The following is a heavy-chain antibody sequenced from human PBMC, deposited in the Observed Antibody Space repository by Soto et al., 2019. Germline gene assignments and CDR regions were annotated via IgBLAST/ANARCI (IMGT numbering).Heavy chain of an antibody. Sequence: GGSLRLSCAASGFTFSSYEMNWVRQAPGKGLEWVSYISSSGSTIYYADSVKGRFTISRDNAKNSLYLQMNSLRAENTTVYYCARDDWPCYDILTGYSGDYYYGMDVWGQGTTVTVSS. V-gene: IGHV3-48*03. CDR1: GFTFSSYE. CDR3: ARDDWPCYDILTGYSGDYYYGMDV. J-gene: IGHJ6*02. D-gene: IGHD3-9*01. CDR2: ISSSGSTI.